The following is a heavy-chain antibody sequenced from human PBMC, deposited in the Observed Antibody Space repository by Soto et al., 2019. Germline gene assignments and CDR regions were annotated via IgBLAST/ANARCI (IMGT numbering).Heavy chain of an antibody. CDR3: GRPSEDLTAKLDY. CDR1: GFTFTRYS. Sequence: GGSLSLSCAASGFTFTRYSMTWVRQAPGKGLEWVSSISSTTNYIYYGDSMKGRLTISRDNAKHSLYLEMDSLRDEETAVYYCGRPSEDLTAKLDYWVPGTLVAVSS. V-gene: IGHV3-21*06. J-gene: IGHJ4*02. D-gene: IGHD2-2*03. CDR2: ISSTTNYI.